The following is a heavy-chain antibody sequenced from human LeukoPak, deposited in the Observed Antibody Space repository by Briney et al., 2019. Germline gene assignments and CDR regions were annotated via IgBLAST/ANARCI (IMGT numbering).Heavy chain of an antibody. Sequence: GGSLRLSCAASGFTFSSNWMHWVRQAPGKGLVWVSRINEDGSTTNYADSVKGRSTIFRDNAKNTLYLQMNSLRAEDTAVYYCARALLWFGELYPYYYYGMDVWGQGTTVTVSS. CDR2: INEDGSTT. CDR3: ARALLWFGELYPYYYYGMDV. D-gene: IGHD3-10*01. J-gene: IGHJ6*02. CDR1: GFTFSSNW. V-gene: IGHV3-74*01.